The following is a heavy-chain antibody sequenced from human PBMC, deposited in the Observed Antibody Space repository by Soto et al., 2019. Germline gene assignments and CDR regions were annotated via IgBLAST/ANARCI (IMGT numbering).Heavy chain of an antibody. CDR1: GGSISSGGYY. D-gene: IGHD5-12*01. CDR2: SYYTGSS. V-gene: IGHV4-31*03. CDR3: ARDLRGYSRYDYLDY. Sequence: SETLSLTCTVSGGSISSGGYYWSWIRQHPGKGLEWVGYSYYTGSSYYNPSLKSRVTISVDASKNQLSLRLASVTAADTAVYYCARDLRGYSRYDYLDYWGQGIPVNVSS. J-gene: IGHJ4*02.